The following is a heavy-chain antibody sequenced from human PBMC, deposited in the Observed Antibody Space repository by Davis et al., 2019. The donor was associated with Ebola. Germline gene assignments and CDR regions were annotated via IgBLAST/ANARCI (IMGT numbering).Heavy chain of an antibody. CDR2: IRSKANSYAT. D-gene: IGHD6-6*01. J-gene: IGHJ4*02. CDR3: TISSSSADY. Sequence: GESLKISCAASGFTFSGSAMHWVRQASGKGLEWVGRIRSKANSYATAYAASVKGRFTIYRDDSKNTAYLQMNSLKTEDTAVYYCTISSSSADYWGQGTLVTVSS. V-gene: IGHV3-73*01. CDR1: GFTFSGSA.